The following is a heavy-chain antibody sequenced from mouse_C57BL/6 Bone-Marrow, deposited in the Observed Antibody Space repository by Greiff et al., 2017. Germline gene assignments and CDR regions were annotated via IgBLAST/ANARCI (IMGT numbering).Heavy chain of an antibody. CDR3: ARDYGSSPLMWYFDV. D-gene: IGHD1-1*01. Sequence: VQLQQSGPELVKPGASVKMSCKASGYTFTDYNMHWVKQSHGKSLEWIGYINPNNGGTSSNQKFKGKATLTVNKSSSTAYIELRSLTSEDSAVYYCARDYGSSPLMWYFDVWGTGTTGTVSS. V-gene: IGHV1-22*01. CDR2: INPNNGGT. J-gene: IGHJ1*03. CDR1: GYTFTDYN.